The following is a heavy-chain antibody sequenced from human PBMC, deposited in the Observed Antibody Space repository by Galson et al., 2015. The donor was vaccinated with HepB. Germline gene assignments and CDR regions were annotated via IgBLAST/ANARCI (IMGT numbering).Heavy chain of an antibody. CDR1: GYSFITYW. D-gene: IGHD3-10*01. J-gene: IGHJ4*02. CDR2: IDPSDSYT. CDR3: ATYYYGLGNKVDY. Sequence: QSGAEVKKPGESLRISRKGSGYSFITYWISWVRQMPGKGLEWMGRIDPSDSYTNYSPSFQGHVTISADKSISTAYLQWSSLKASDTAMYYCATYYYGLGNKVDYWGQGTLVTVSS. V-gene: IGHV5-10-1*01.